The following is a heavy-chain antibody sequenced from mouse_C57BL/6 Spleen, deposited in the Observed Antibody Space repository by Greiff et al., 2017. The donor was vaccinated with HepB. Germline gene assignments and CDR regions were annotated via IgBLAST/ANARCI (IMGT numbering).Heavy chain of an antibody. J-gene: IGHJ3*01. D-gene: IGHD2-5*01. V-gene: IGHV7-3*01. CDR1: GFTFTDYY. CDR3: ASSASYYSNYDLAY. CDR2: IRNKANGYTT. Sequence: EVQVVESGGGLVQPGGSLSLSCAASGFTFTDYYMSWVRQPPGKALEWLGFIRNKANGYTTEYSASVKGRFTISRDNSQSILYLQMNALRAEDSAAYYCASSASYYSNYDLAYWGQGTLVTVSA.